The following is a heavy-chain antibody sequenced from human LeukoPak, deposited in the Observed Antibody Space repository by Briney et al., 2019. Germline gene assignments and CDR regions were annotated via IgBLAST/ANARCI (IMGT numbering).Heavy chain of an antibody. V-gene: IGHV3-30-3*01. CDR3: AREAGTVYYGMDV. Sequence: GGFLRLSCAASGFTFSSYAMHWVRQAPGKGLEWVAVISYDGSNKYYADSVKGRFTISRDNSKNTLYLQMNSLRAEDTAVYYCAREAGTVYYGMDVWGQGTTVTVSS. J-gene: IGHJ6*02. CDR2: ISYDGSNK. CDR1: GFTFSSYA. D-gene: IGHD6-19*01.